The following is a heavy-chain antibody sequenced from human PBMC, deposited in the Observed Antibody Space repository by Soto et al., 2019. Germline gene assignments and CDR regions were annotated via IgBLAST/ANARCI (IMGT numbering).Heavy chain of an antibody. CDR2: ISGSGGST. V-gene: IGHV3-23*01. CDR3: AKATGDYDYIWGSYRTIDY. D-gene: IGHD3-16*02. CDR1: GFTFSSYA. J-gene: IGHJ4*02. Sequence: GGSLRLSCAASGFTFSSYAMSWVRQAPGKGLEWVSAISGSGGSTYYADSVKGRFTISRGNSKNTLYLQMNSLRAEDTAVYYCAKATGDYDYIWGSYRTIDYWGQGTLVTVSS.